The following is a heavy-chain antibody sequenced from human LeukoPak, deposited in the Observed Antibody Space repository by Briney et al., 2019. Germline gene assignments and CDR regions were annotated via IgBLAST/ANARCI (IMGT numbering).Heavy chain of an antibody. J-gene: IGHJ4*02. V-gene: IGHV3-21*01. D-gene: IGHD1-1*01. CDR1: GFTFSRYG. CDR2: ISSSSSYI. Sequence: GGSLRLSCAASGFTFSRYGLHWVRQAPGKGLEWVSSISSSSSYIYYADSVKGRFTISRDNAKNSLYLQMNSLRAEDTAVYYCARDGRRAQADYWGQGTLVTVSS. CDR3: ARDGRRAQADY.